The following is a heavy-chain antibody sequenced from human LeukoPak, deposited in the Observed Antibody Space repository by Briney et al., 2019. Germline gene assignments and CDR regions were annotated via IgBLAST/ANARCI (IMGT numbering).Heavy chain of an antibody. CDR3: ARGPSIAARYDAFDI. D-gene: IGHD6-6*01. CDR2: IWDDGSNE. Sequence: GRSLRLSCAASGFTFSNYGMHWVRQAPGKGLEWVAVIWDDGSNEYYADSVKGRFTIFRDNRRNTLYLQMNSLRAEDTAVYSCARGPSIAARYDAFDIWGQGTMVTVSS. CDR1: GFTFSNYG. J-gene: IGHJ3*02. V-gene: IGHV3-33*01.